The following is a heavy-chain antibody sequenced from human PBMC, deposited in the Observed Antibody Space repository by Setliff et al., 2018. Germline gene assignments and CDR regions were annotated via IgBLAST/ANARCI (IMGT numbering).Heavy chain of an antibody. CDR1: GFTLTSYP. D-gene: IGHD5-18*01. Sequence: ASVKVSCKASGFTLTSYPIHWVRQAPGQRLEWMGWINPDNGNRKYAQKLQGRVTMTTDTSTSTAYMELRSLRSDDTDVYYCARVRLGLPMVDYWGQGTLVTVSS. CDR3: ARVRLGLPMVDY. J-gene: IGHJ4*02. V-gene: IGHV1-18*01. CDR2: INPDNGNR.